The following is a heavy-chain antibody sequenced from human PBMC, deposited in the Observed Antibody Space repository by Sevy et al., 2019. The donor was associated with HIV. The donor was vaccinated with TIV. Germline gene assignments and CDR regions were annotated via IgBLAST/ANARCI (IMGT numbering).Heavy chain of an antibody. V-gene: IGHV3-7*03. Sequence: GGSLRLSCAASGFTFSSYWMSWVRQAPGKGLEWVANIKQDGSGKYYVDSVKGRFTISRDNAKNSLYLQMNSLRAEDTAVYYCARAMVPDYYDSSGYYYVAGYYYYGMDVWGQGTTVTVSS. CDR3: ARAMVPDYYDSSGYYYVAGYYYYGMDV. D-gene: IGHD3-22*01. CDR2: IKQDGSGK. CDR1: GFTFSSYW. J-gene: IGHJ6*02.